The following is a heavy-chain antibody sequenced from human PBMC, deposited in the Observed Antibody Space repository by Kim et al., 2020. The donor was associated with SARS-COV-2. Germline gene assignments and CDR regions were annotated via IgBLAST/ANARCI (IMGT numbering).Heavy chain of an antibody. CDR3: ARDLSGSKDAFDI. D-gene: IGHD1-26*01. CDR2: INQDGSAK. CDR1: GFTFNNYW. J-gene: IGHJ3*02. Sequence: GGSLRLSCAASGFTFNNYWMSWVRQAPVEGLECVANINQDGSAKYYVGSVKGRFTVSRDNAENSLYLQMSGLRAEDTAVYYCARDLSGSKDAFDIWGQGTMVTVSS. V-gene: IGHV3-7*03.